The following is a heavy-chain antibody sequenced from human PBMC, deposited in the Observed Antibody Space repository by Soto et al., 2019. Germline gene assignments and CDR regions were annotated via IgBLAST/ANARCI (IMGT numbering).Heavy chain of an antibody. D-gene: IGHD1-1*01. V-gene: IGHV4-59*12. CDR3: ARVSPTTVLDY. CDR1: GGSISSYY. CDR2: IYYSGST. Sequence: SETLSLTCTVSGGSISSYYWGWIRQPPGKGLEWIGNIYYSGSTYYSPSLKSRVTISVDTSKNQFSLKLSSVTAADTAVYYCARVSPTTVLDYWGQGTLVTVSS. J-gene: IGHJ4*02.